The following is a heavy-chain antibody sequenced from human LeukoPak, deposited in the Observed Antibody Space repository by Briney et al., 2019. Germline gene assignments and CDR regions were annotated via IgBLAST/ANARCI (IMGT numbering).Heavy chain of an antibody. D-gene: IGHD2-2*01. Sequence: GRSLRLSCAATRFTFNGYAMHWIRQAPGKGLVLVAVISFYGSHKYYAGSVKGRFTVSRDNSIITLYLQMNSLRAEDTAVYFCARDEEYHGIYSYYYGMDVWGQGTTVTVSS. CDR3: ARDEEYHGIYSYYYGMDV. CDR2: ISFYGSHK. V-gene: IGHV3-30*04. CDR1: RFTFNGYA. J-gene: IGHJ6*02.